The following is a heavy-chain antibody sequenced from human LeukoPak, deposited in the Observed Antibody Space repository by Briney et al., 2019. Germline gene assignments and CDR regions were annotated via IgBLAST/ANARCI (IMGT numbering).Heavy chain of an antibody. Sequence: GRSLRLSCAASGFTFSSYGMHWVRQAPGKGLEWVAVISYDGSHKYYADSVKGRLIISRDNFKNTLYLQMNSLRAEDTAVYYCAKDASDSSGWYYFDYWGQGTLVTVSS. CDR1: GFTFSSYG. CDR3: AKDASDSSGWYYFDY. V-gene: IGHV3-30*18. J-gene: IGHJ4*02. D-gene: IGHD6-19*01. CDR2: ISYDGSHK.